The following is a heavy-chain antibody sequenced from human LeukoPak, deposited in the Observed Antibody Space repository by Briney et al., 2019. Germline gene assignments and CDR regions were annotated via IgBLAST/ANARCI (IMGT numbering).Heavy chain of an antibody. D-gene: IGHD1-26*01. CDR2: IYYSGST. CDR3: ARVGVRFDAFDI. J-gene: IGHJ3*02. Sequence: SETLSLTCTVSGGSISSGDYYWSWIRQPPGKGLEWIGYIYYSGSTYYNPSLKSRVTISVDTSKNQFSLKLSSVTAADTAVYYCARVGVRFDAFDIWGQGTMVTVSS. CDR1: GGSISSGDYY. V-gene: IGHV4-30-4*08.